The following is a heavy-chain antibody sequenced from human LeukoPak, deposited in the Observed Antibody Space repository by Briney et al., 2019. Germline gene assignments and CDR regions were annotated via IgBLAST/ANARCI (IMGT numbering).Heavy chain of an antibody. J-gene: IGHJ4*02. CDR2: IYPGDSDV. D-gene: IGHD4-17*01. CDR1: GYSFSNYW. Sequence: GESLKISCEGSGYSFSNYWIGWVRQMPGKGLEWMGIIYPGDSDVRYSPSFQGQVTISADKSIGTAYLQWSSLKASDTAMYYCARQSGDYHIDYWGQGTLVTVSS. CDR3: ARQSGDYHIDY. V-gene: IGHV5-51*01.